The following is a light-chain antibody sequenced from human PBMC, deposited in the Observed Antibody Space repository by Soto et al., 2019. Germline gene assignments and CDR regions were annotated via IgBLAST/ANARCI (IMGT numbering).Light chain of an antibody. CDR2: VNNDGSH. CDR3: QTWGTGFRV. V-gene: IGLV4-69*01. Sequence: QPVLTQSPSASASLGASVRLTCTLTSGHKYFAIAWHQQQPEKVPRYLLKVNNDGSHIKGDGIPDRFSGSSSGAERYLTISSLQSEDEADYYCQTWGTGFRVFGGGTKVTVL. J-gene: IGLJ3*02. CDR1: SGHKYFA.